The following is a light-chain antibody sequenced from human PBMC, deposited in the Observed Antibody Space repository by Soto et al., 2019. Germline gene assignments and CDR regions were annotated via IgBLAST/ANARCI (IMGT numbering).Light chain of an antibody. CDR1: SSDIGAYDY. V-gene: IGLV2-14*01. CDR3: FSFTTTSTHV. J-gene: IGLJ1*01. CDR2: EVN. Sequence: QSALTQPASLSGSPGQSITISCTGTSSDIGAYDYVSWFQQHPGKAPKLMISEVNNRRSGVSNRFSGSKSGNTAYLTISGLQVEHEAESFCFSFTTTSTHVFGSGTQVTVL.